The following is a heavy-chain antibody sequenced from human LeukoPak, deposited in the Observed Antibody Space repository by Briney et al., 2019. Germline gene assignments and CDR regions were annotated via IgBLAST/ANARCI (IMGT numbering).Heavy chain of an antibody. V-gene: IGHV3-11*06. Sequence: GGSLRLSCAASGFTFSDYYMSWIRQAPGKGLEWVSYISSSSSYTNYADSVKGRFTISRDNAMNSLYLQMNSLRAEDTAVYYCARASPGGGYSYGHTSYYFDYWGQGTLVTVSS. D-gene: IGHD5-18*01. CDR2: ISSSSSYT. J-gene: IGHJ4*02. CDR1: GFTFSDYY. CDR3: ARASPGGGYSYGHTSYYFDY.